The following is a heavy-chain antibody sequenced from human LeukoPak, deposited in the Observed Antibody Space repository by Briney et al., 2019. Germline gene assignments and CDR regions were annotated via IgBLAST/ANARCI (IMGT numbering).Heavy chain of an antibody. CDR3: ARWYYYETSGLYYGSFDN. J-gene: IGHJ5*02. D-gene: IGHD3-22*01. V-gene: IGHV3-7*03. CDR1: GFTFSSNW. CDR2: INQDGTEK. Sequence: GGSLRLSCAASGFTFSSNWMSWVRQAPGKGLGLVANINQDGTEKDYVDSVKGRFTISRDNAKNSLYLQMNSLRAEDTAVYYCARWYYYETSGLYYGSFDNWGQGTLVTVSS.